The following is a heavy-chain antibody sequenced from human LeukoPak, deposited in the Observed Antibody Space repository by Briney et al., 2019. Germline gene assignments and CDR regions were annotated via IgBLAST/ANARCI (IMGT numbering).Heavy chain of an antibody. V-gene: IGHV4-38-2*02. CDR1: GYSISSGYY. D-gene: IGHD6-13*01. J-gene: IGHJ5*02. CDR2: INHSGST. CDR3: ARHRASSSWFDWFDP. Sequence: SETLSLTCTVSGYSISSGYYWSWIRQPPGKGLEWIGEINHSGSTNYNPSLKSRVTISVDTSKNQFSLKLSSVTAADTAVYYCARHRASSSWFDWFDPWGQGTLVTVSS.